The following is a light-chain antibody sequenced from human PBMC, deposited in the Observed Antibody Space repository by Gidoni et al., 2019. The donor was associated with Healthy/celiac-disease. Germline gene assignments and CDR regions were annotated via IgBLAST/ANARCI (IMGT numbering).Light chain of an antibody. CDR3: QQSYSTLLT. J-gene: IGKJ4*01. CDR1: QGISSY. Sequence: QMTTSPSSLSASVGDRVTITCQASQGISSYLNWYQQKPGKAPKLLIYAASSLQSGVPSRFSGSGSGTDFTLTISSLQPEDFATYYCQQSYSTLLTFGGGTKVEIK. CDR2: AAS. V-gene: IGKV1-39*01.